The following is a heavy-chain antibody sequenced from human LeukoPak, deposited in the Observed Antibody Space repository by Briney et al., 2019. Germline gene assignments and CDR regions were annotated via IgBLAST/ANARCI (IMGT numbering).Heavy chain of an antibody. J-gene: IGHJ4*02. V-gene: IGHV3-64*01. CDR3: AAYSDYDVAY. Sequence: GGSLRLSCVASGFRFSSDTLNWVRQAPGKGLEYVSAISSNGGSIYYANSVKGRFTMSRDNSKSTLYLQMGSLRGEDMAIYYCAAYSDYDVAYWGQGTLVTVSS. CDR2: ISSNGGSI. D-gene: IGHD5-12*01. CDR1: GFRFSSDT.